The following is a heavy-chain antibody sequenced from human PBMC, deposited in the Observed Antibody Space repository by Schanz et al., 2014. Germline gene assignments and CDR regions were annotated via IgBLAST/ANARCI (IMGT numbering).Heavy chain of an antibody. Sequence: VQLVESGGGLVKPGGSLRLSCAASGFTFSDYYMNWIRQAPGKGLEWVSYISNSGYTIYYADSVKGRFTISRDNAKTSLYLQMNSLRADDTAVYYCARDGVAATTDFEYWGQGALVTVSS. D-gene: IGHD1-1*01. CDR1: GFTFSDYY. CDR3: ARDGVAATTDFEY. V-gene: IGHV3-11*04. J-gene: IGHJ4*02. CDR2: ISNSGYTI.